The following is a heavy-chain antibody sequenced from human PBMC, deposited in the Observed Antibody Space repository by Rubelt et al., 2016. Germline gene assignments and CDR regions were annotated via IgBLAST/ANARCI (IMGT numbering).Heavy chain of an antibody. CDR3: ELVVVAAANRPRDYYMGV. Sequence: QVQLQESGPGLVKPSETLSLTCTVSGYSISSGYYWGWIRQPPGKGLEWIGSIYHSGSTYYNPSLKSRVTISVDTSKNQFSLRLSSGTAAETAVYYCELVVVAAANRPRDYYMGVWGKGTTVTVSS. D-gene: IGHD2-2*01. CDR1: GYSISSGYY. V-gene: IGHV4-38-2*02. CDR2: IYHSGST. J-gene: IGHJ6*03.